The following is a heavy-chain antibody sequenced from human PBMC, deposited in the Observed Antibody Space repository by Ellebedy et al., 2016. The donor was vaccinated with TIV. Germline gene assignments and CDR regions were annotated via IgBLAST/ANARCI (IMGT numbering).Heavy chain of an antibody. D-gene: IGHD4-11*01. Sequence: GGSLRLXXKGSGYSFTSYWIGWVRQVPGKGLEWMGIIYPGDSDTRNSPSFQGQVTISADKSISTAYLQWSSLKASDTAMYYCARQHDYGNYSFGIWGQGTMVTVSS. CDR1: GYSFTSYW. J-gene: IGHJ3*02. CDR3: ARQHDYGNYSFGI. CDR2: IYPGDSDT. V-gene: IGHV5-51*01.